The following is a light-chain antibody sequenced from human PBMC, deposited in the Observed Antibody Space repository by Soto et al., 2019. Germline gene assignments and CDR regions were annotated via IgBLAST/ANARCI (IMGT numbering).Light chain of an antibody. J-gene: IGKJ4*01. Sequence: DIQMTQSPSTLSASVGDRVTITCRARQSISSWLAWYQQKPGKAPELLIYKASTLDSGVPSRLRGSGSGTEFTLTISSLQPDGFATDDCQHYYSYPHSVGGGNVVEIK. V-gene: IGKV1-5*03. CDR2: KAS. CDR3: QHYYSYPHS. CDR1: QSISSW.